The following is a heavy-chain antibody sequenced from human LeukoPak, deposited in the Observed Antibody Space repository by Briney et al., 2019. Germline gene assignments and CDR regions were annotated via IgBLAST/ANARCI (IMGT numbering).Heavy chain of an antibody. CDR1: GYTFTSYY. Sequence: ASVKVSCKASGYTFTSYYMHWVGQAPGQGLEWMGIINPSGGSTSYAQKFQGRVTMTRDTSTSTVYMELSSLRSEDTAVYYCARAQWLRPVDYWGQGTLVTVSS. J-gene: IGHJ4*02. CDR3: ARAQWLRPVDY. CDR2: INPSGGST. D-gene: IGHD5-12*01. V-gene: IGHV1-46*01.